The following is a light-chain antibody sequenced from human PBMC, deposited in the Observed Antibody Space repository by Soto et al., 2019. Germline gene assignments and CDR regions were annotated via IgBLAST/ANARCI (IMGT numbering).Light chain of an antibody. Sequence: QSVLTQPPSASGSPGQSVTISCTGTSRDVGGYNYVSWYQQHPGKAPKVMIYEVSKRPSGVPDRCSGSKSGNTASLTVSGLQAEDEAEYYCSSYAGSNNYVFGTGTQLTVL. CDR2: EVS. CDR1: SRDVGGYNY. V-gene: IGLV2-8*01. CDR3: SSYAGSNNYV. J-gene: IGLJ1*01.